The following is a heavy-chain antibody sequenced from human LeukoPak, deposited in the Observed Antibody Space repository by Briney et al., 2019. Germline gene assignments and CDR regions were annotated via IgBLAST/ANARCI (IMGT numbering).Heavy chain of an antibody. CDR2: INPNSGGT. Sequence: ASVKVSCKASGYTFTGCYMHWVRQAPGQGLEWMGWINPNSGGTNYAQKFQGRVTMTRDTSISTAYMELSRLRSDDTAVYYCARAGTYYYDVYDAFDIWGQGTMVTVSS. CDR1: GYTFTGCY. V-gene: IGHV1-2*02. J-gene: IGHJ3*02. D-gene: IGHD3-22*01. CDR3: ARAGTYYYDVYDAFDI.